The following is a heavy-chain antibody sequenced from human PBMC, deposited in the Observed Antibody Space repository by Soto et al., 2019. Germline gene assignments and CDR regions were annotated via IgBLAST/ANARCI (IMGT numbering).Heavy chain of an antibody. Sequence: SETLSLTCTVSGGSVSGYYWGWIRQPPGRGLEYIGHIHYSGSTNYNPSLKSRVTMSVDASRNQFSLKLNSVTAADTAVYYCASPKIAFYNWFDPWGQGTLVTVSS. J-gene: IGHJ5*02. CDR3: ASPKIAFYNWFDP. V-gene: IGHV4-59*08. D-gene: IGHD3-3*02. CDR1: GGSVSGYY. CDR2: IHYSGST.